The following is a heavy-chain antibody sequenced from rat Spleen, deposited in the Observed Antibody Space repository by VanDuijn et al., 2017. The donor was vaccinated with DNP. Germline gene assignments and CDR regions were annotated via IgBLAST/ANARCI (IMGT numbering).Heavy chain of an antibody. D-gene: IGHD1-2*01. J-gene: IGHJ2*01. V-gene: IGHV5S13*01. CDR1: GFIFNNYG. CDR2: INIGSGDT. CDR3: TSKPHIRTAAPFDY. Sequence: EVQLVESGGGLVQPGRSLKLSCAASGFIFNNYGMAWVRQTPTKGLEWVASINIGSGDTYYRDSVKGRFTISRDNAKSILYLQVNSLRCEDTATYYCTSKPHIRTAAPFDYWGQGVMVTVSS.